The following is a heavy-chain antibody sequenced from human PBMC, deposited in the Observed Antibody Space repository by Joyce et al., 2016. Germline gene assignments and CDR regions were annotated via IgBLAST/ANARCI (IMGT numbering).Heavy chain of an antibody. Sequence: EVQLVESGGGLVKPGRSLSLSCTSSGFIFGDYAMNWFRQAPGKGLEWVGFIVSKAYGGTTDYAASVKGRFTISRDDSKSIAYLQMNSLKTEDTAVYYCTRIGDCSGGSCYEGWFDPWGQGTLVTVSS. J-gene: IGHJ5*02. V-gene: IGHV3-49*05. CDR1: GFIFGDYA. CDR3: TRIGDCSGGSCYEGWFDP. CDR2: IVSKAYGGTT. D-gene: IGHD2-15*01.